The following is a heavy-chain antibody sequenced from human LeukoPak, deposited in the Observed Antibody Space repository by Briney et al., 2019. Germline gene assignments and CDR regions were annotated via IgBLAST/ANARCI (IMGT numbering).Heavy chain of an antibody. Sequence: GGSLRLSCAASGFTFSSYAMSWVRQAPGKGLEWVSVISGSGGSTYYADSAKGRFTISRDNSKNTLYLQMNSLRAEDTALYYCAKDEDTSGWYGIEYWGQGTLVTVSS. V-gene: IGHV3-23*01. D-gene: IGHD6-19*01. J-gene: IGHJ4*02. CDR1: GFTFSSYA. CDR2: ISGSGGST. CDR3: AKDEDTSGWYGIEY.